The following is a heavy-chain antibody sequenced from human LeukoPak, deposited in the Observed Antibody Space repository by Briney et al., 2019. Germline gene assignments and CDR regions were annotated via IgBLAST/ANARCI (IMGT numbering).Heavy chain of an antibody. D-gene: IGHD6-13*01. CDR2: ISGSGGST. CDR3: AKVSSSWYAGFDY. V-gene: IGHV3-23*01. Sequence: GGSLRLSCAASGFTFSSYAMSWVRQAPGKGLEWVSAISGSGGSTYYADSVKGRLTISRDNSKNTLYLQMNSLRAEDAAVYYCAKVSSSWYAGFDYWGQGTLVTVSS. CDR1: GFTFSSYA. J-gene: IGHJ4*02.